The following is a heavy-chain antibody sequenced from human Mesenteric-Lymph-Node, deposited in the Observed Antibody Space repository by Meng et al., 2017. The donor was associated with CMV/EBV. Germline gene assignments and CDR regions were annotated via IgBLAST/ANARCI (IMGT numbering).Heavy chain of an antibody. CDR2: INPNSGGT. D-gene: IGHD3-3*01. Sequence: ASVKVSCKASGYTFTGYYMHWVRQAPGQGLEWMGWINPNSGGTNSAQKFQGRVTMTGDTSISTAYMELSRLTSDDTAVYYCARGGLTYNDFWSGYYMDDYWGQGTLVTVSS. J-gene: IGHJ4*02. CDR1: GYTFTGYY. CDR3: ARGGLTYNDFWSGYYMDDY. V-gene: IGHV1-2*02.